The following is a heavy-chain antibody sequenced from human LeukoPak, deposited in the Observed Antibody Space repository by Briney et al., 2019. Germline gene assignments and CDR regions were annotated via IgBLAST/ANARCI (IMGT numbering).Heavy chain of an antibody. CDR2: IYSAGTT. J-gene: IGHJ4*02. Sequence: GGSLRLSCAASGFTVSDNYISWVRQAPGKGLEWVALIYSAGTTHADSVRGRFTISRDKSKNMLYLQMNSLRAEDTAVYFCARAQGGKIQLWDYYFDYWGQGTLVTASA. CDR3: ARAQGGKIQLWDYYFDY. CDR1: GFTVSDNY. D-gene: IGHD5-18*01. V-gene: IGHV3-66*01.